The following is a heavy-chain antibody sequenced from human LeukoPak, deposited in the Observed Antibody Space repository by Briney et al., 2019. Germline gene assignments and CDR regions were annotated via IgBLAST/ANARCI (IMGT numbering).Heavy chain of an antibody. Sequence: SETLSLTCTVSGVSISSGDYYWSWLRQPPGKGLEWIGYIYYSGSTYYNPSLKSRVTISVDTSKNQFSLKLSSVTAADTAVYYCARWYYYGSGFDYWGQGTLVTVSS. J-gene: IGHJ4*02. CDR3: ARWYYYGSGFDY. V-gene: IGHV4-30-4*02. CDR1: GVSISSGDYY. D-gene: IGHD3-10*01. CDR2: IYYSGST.